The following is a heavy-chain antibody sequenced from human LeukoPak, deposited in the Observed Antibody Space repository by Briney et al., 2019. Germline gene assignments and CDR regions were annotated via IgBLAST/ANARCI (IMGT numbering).Heavy chain of an antibody. V-gene: IGHV4-39*01. D-gene: IGHD4-17*01. Sequence: PSKTLSLTCTVSGGSISSSSYYWGWIRQPPGKGLEWIGSIYYSGSTYYNPSLKSRVTISVDTSKNQFSLKLSSVTAADTAVYYCARLQTTVTTYNWFDPWGQGTLVTVSS. J-gene: IGHJ5*02. CDR2: IYYSGST. CDR1: GGSISSSSYY. CDR3: ARLQTTVTTYNWFDP.